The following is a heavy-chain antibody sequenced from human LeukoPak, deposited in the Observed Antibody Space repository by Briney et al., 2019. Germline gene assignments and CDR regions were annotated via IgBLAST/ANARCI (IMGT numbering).Heavy chain of an antibody. CDR1: GGSFSGYY. CDR2: INHSGST. CDR3: ARARGGIAARPFDY. D-gene: IGHD6-6*01. J-gene: IGHJ4*02. V-gene: IGHV4-34*01. Sequence: SETLSLTCAVYGGSFSGYYWSWIRQPPGKGLEWIGEINHSGSTNYNPSLKSRVTISVDTSKNQFSLKLSSVTAADTAVYYCARARGGIAARPFDYWGQGTLATVSS.